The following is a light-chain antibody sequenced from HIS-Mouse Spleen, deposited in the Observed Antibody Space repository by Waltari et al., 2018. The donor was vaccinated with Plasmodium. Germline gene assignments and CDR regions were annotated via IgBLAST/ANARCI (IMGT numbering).Light chain of an antibody. J-gene: IGKJ4*01. Sequence: AIRMTQSPSSFSASTGDSVTITCRASQGISSYLAWYQQKPGKAPKLLIYAASTLQSGVPSRFSGSGSWTDFTLTISCLQSEDFSTYYCQQYYSYLLTFGGGTKVEIK. CDR2: AAS. CDR1: QGISSY. CDR3: QQYYSYLLT. V-gene: IGKV1-8*01.